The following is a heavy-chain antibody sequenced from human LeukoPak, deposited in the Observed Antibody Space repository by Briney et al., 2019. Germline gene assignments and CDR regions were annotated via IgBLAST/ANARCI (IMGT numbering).Heavy chain of an antibody. V-gene: IGHV3-23*01. CDR2: IRGSGGST. CDR1: GFTFSSYA. D-gene: IGHD6-13*01. CDR3: ARGYSSSLDY. Sequence: GGSLRLSCAASGFTFSSYAMSWVRQAPGKGLEWVSAIRGSGGSTYYADSVKGRFTISRDNSKNTLYLQMNSLRAEDTAVYYCARGYSSSLDYWGQGTLVTVSS. J-gene: IGHJ4*02.